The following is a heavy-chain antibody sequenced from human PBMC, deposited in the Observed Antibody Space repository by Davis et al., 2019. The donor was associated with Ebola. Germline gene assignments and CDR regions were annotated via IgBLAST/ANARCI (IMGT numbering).Heavy chain of an antibody. Sequence: PGGSLRLSCGVYGGSFSGYYWNWIRQSPGKGLEWIGEINHSGSTNYNPSLKSRVTISVDTSKNQFSLKLSSVTAADTAMYYCAERGGSVWGQGTLVTVSS. CDR1: GGSFSGYY. V-gene: IGHV4-34*01. CDR3: AERGGSV. D-gene: IGHD3-16*01. J-gene: IGHJ4*02. CDR2: INHSGST.